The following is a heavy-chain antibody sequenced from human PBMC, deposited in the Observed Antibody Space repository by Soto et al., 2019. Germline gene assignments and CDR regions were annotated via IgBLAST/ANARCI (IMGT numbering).Heavy chain of an antibody. D-gene: IGHD4-17*01. Sequence: DVQLVESGGGLVQPGRSVRLSCAASGFTFDDYAMHWVRQAPGKGLEWVSGISWNSGSIGYAASVKGRFSISRDNAKNSLYLQMNSLIVEDTALYYCAKWDDYGDRKEAFDIWGQGTMVIVSS. CDR1: GFTFDDYA. CDR3: AKWDDYGDRKEAFDI. V-gene: IGHV3-9*01. CDR2: ISWNSGSI. J-gene: IGHJ3*02.